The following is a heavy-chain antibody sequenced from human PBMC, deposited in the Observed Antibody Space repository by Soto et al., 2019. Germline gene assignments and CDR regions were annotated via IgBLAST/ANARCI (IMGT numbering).Heavy chain of an antibody. V-gene: IGHV6-1*01. Sequence: KQSQTLSLTCAISGDSVSSNSAAWNWIRQSPSRGLEWLGRTYYRSKWYNDYAVSVKSRITINPDTSKNQFSLQLNSVTPEDTAVYYCARDLGVGSGWSEYYYYGMDVWGQGTTVTVSS. J-gene: IGHJ6*02. CDR3: ARDLGVGSGWSEYYYYGMDV. CDR1: GDSVSSNSAA. CDR2: TYYRSKWYN. D-gene: IGHD6-19*01.